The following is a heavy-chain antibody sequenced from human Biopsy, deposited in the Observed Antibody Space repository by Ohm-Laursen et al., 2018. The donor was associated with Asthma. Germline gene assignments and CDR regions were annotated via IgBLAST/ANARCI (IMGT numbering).Heavy chain of an antibody. CDR2: ISKDASTQ. Sequence: RLSCAASGFSFSNFAIHWVRQAPGKGLKWVGVISKDASTQDYADSVKGRFTMARDNSKNTLDLQMNSLREEDTAVYYCVRDGTDDAFDIWGQGTVVSVSS. J-gene: IGHJ3*02. CDR1: GFSFSNFA. V-gene: IGHV3-30*01. CDR3: VRDGTDDAFDI. D-gene: IGHD1-1*01.